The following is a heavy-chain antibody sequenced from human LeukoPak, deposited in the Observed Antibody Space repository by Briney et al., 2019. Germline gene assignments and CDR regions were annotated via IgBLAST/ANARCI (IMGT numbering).Heavy chain of an antibody. CDR1: GYTFTSYG. J-gene: IGHJ5*02. V-gene: IGHV1-18*01. CDR2: ISAYNGNT. Sequence: GASVKVSCKASGYTFTSYGISWVRQAPGQGLEWMGWISAYNGNTNYAQKFQGRVTITADKSTSTAYMELSSLRSEDTAVYYCAVTYYDFWSGYYTKWFDPWGQGTLVTVSS. CDR3: AVTYYDFWSGYYTKWFDP. D-gene: IGHD3-3*01.